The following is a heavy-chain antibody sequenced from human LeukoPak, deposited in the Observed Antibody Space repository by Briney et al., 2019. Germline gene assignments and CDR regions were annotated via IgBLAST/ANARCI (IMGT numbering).Heavy chain of an antibody. J-gene: IGHJ4*02. CDR2: IRYDGSNK. CDR3: ASPYSGSYYGIDY. Sequence: GGPLRLSCAASGFTFSSYGMHWVRQAPGKGLEWVAFIRYDGSNKYYADSVKGRFTISRDNSKNTLYLQMNSLRAEDTAVYYCASPYSGSYYGIDYWGQGTLVTVSS. D-gene: IGHD1-26*01. V-gene: IGHV3-30*02. CDR1: GFTFSSYG.